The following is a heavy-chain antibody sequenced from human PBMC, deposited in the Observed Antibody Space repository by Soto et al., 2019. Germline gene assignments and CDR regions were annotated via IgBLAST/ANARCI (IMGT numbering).Heavy chain of an antibody. CDR2: LSGDNGDI. D-gene: IGHD2-15*01. CDR3: AGSRGFGFDF. V-gene: IGHV1-18*01. J-gene: IGHJ4*02. CDR1: DYTFNSYG. Sequence: QVQLVQSGDELKKPGASVKVSCKASDYTFNSYGISWVRKAPGQGLEWMGWLSGDNGDIKYAQKFQGRVTMTTDISTSTVYMELRSLSYDDTAVYFCAGSRGFGFDFWGQGTLVTVS.